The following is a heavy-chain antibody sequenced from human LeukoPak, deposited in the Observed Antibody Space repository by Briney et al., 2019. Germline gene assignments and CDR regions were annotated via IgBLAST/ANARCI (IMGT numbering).Heavy chain of an antibody. CDR3: ARGADSSSDWFDP. Sequence: GGSLRLSCAASGFTFSSYAMSWVRQAPGKGLEWVSAISGSGGSTYYADSVKGRFTSSKANSKNTLYLQMNSLRAEDTAVYYCARGADSSSDWFDPWGQGTLVTVSS. CDR1: GFTFSSYA. J-gene: IGHJ5*02. V-gene: IGHV3-23*01. D-gene: IGHD6-6*01. CDR2: ISGSGGST.